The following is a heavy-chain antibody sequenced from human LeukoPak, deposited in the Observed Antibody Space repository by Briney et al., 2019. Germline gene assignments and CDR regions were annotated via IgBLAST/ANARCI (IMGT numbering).Heavy chain of an antibody. CDR1: GISFSSNA. CDR2: ISYHGKNI. J-gene: IGHJ4*02. CDR3: ARDKAGGWYATFDY. D-gene: IGHD6-19*01. V-gene: IGHV3-30*04. Sequence: GRSLRLSCAASGISFSSNAMHWVRQAPGKGLEWVALISYHGKNIQYADSVKGRFTISRDNSKNTLFLQMNSLRAEDTAVYYCARDKAGGWYATFDYWGQGTLVTVSS.